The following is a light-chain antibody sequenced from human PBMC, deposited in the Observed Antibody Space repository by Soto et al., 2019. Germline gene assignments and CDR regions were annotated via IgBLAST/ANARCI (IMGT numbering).Light chain of an antibody. CDR2: EVS. V-gene: IGLV2-14*03. Sequence: QSALTQPASVSGSPGQSITISCTGTSSDVGGYNYVSWSQQHPGKAPKLLISEVSNRPSGVSNRFSGSKSGNTASLTISGLKADDEADYYCSSYTASSTLLFGTGTKLTVL. J-gene: IGLJ1*01. CDR3: SSYTASSTLL. CDR1: SSDVGGYNY.